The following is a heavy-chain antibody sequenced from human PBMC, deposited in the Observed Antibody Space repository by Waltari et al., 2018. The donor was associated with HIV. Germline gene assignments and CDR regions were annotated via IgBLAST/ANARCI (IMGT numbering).Heavy chain of an antibody. CDR1: GYTFTSYG. CDR3: ARDDSSGYYSLAPIDY. CDR2: SSAYNGNT. D-gene: IGHD3-22*01. V-gene: IGHV1-18*01. Sequence: QVQLVQSGAEVKKPGASVKVSCKASGYTFTSYGISWVRQAPGQGLEWMGWSSAYNGNTNYDQKLQGRGTMTTDTSTSTAYMELRSLRSDDTAVYYCARDDSSGYYSLAPIDYWGQGTLVTVSS. J-gene: IGHJ4*02.